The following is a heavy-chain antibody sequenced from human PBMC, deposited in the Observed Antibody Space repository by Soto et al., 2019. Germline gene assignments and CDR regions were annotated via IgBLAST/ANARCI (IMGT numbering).Heavy chain of an antibody. CDR3: AREGDRSFDY. CDR1: GFTFSSYA. J-gene: IGHJ4*02. CDR2: ISSNGGST. V-gene: IGHV3-64*01. Sequence: GGSLRLSCAASGFTFSSYAMHWVRQAPGKGLEYVSAISSNGGSTYYANSVKGRFTISRDNSKNTLYLQMGSLRAEDMAVYYCAREGDRSFDYWGQGTLVTVSS.